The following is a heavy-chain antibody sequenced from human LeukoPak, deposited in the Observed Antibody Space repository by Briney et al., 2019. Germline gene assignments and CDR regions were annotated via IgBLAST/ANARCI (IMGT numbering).Heavy chain of an antibody. CDR1: GGTFSSYA. J-gene: IGHJ5*02. CDR3: ARVIPPGSLEWLLGWFDP. V-gene: IGHV1-69*13. Sequence: ASVKVSCKASGGTFSSYAISWVRQAPGHGLEWMGGIIPIFGTANYAQKFQGRVTITADESTSTAYMELSSLRSEDTAVYYCARVIPPGSLEWLLGWFDPWGQGTLVTVSS. D-gene: IGHD3-3*01. CDR2: IIPIFGTA.